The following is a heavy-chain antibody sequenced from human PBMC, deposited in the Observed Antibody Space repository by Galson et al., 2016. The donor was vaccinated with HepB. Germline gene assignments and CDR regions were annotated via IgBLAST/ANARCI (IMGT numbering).Heavy chain of an antibody. V-gene: IGHV4-34*11. CDR2: LYDFDDRDI. CDR3: ARVGARTGYNVFYFHAMDV. CDR1: GGSLSGYY. D-gene: IGHD1-26*01. J-gene: IGHJ6*02. Sequence: SETLSLTCAVDGGSLSGYYWNWIRQSPGKGLEWIGSLYDFDDRDIKYNPSLTGRATVSKDTSKRQFYLTLRSVTTADTAVYFCARVGARTGYNVFYFHAMDVWGQGTMVTGSS.